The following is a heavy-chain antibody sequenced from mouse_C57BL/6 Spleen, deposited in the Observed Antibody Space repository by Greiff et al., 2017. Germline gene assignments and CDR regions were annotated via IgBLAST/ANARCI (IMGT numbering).Heavy chain of an antibody. J-gene: IGHJ3*01. D-gene: IGHD2-4*01. CDR3: TSWNYYDDDGFGY. CDR2: IYPGNSDT. CDR1: GYTFTSYW. V-gene: IGHV1-5*01. Sequence: VQLQQSGTVLARPGASVKMSCKTSGYTFTSYWMHWVKQRPGQGLEWIGAIYPGNSDTSYNQKFKGKAKLTAVTSASTAYMGLSSLTNEDSAVYYCTSWNYYDDDGFGYWGQGTRVTVSA.